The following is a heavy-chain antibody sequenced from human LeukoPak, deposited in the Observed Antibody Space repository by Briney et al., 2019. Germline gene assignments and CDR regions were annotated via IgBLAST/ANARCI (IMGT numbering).Heavy chain of an antibody. V-gene: IGHV4-59*01. D-gene: IGHD6-19*01. CDR2: IYYSGST. Sequence: SETLSLTCTVSGGSISSYYWSWIRQPPGKGLEWIGYIYYSGSTNYNPSLTSRVTISVDTSKNQFSLKLSSVTAADTAVYYCARAEASGWYDYWGQGTLVTVSS. CDR1: GGSISSYY. CDR3: ARAEASGWYDY. J-gene: IGHJ4*02.